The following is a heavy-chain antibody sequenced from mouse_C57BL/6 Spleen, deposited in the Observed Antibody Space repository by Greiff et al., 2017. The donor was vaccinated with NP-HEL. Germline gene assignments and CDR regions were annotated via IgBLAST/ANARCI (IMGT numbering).Heavy chain of an antibody. CDR2: ISSGGSYT. CDR3: ARPLYDCYYGAY. D-gene: IGHD2-3*01. CDR1: GFTFSSYG. J-gene: IGHJ3*01. V-gene: IGHV5-6*01. Sequence: EVQGVESGGDLVKPGGSLKLSCAASGFTFSSYGMSWVRQTPDKRLEWVATISSGGSYTYYPDSVTGRFTISRDNAKNTLYLQMSSLKSEDTAMYYCARPLYDCYYGAYWGQGTLVTVSA.